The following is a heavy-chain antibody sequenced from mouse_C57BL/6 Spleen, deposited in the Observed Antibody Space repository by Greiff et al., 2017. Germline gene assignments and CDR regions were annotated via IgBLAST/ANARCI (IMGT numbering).Heavy chain of an antibody. J-gene: IGHJ4*01. V-gene: IGHV1-53*01. CDR3: ARAVEYGYAMDY. CDR1: GYTFTSYW. D-gene: IGHD5-1*01. Sequence: QVQLQQSGTELVKPGASVKLSCKASGYTFTSYWMHWVKQRPGQGLEWIGNITPSNGGTNSNEKFKSKDTLTVDKSSRTAYMQLSSLTSEDSAVYYCARAVEYGYAMDYWGQGTSVTVSS. CDR2: ITPSNGGT.